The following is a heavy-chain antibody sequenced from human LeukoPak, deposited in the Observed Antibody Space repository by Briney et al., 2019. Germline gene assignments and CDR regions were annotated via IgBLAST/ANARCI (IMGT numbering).Heavy chain of an antibody. CDR2: INHNGNVN. D-gene: IGHD3-22*01. Sequence: TGGSLRLSCAASGFTFSSYWMNWARQAPGKGLEWVASINHNGNVNYYVDSVKGRFTISRDNAKNSLYLQMNSLRAEDTAVYYCARDKGDYDTSGSLFVFGGQGTLVTVSS. V-gene: IGHV3-7*03. CDR3: ARDKGDYDTSGSLFVF. J-gene: IGHJ4*02. CDR1: GFTFSSYW.